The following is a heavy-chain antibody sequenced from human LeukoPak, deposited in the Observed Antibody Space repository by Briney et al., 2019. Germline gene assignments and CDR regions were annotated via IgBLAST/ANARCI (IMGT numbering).Heavy chain of an antibody. CDR1: GYTFTSYD. J-gene: IGHJ4*02. D-gene: IGHD6-19*01. CDR2: MNPNSGNT. Sequence: ASVKVSCKASGYTFTSYDINWVRQATGQGLEWMGWMNPNSGNTGYAQRFQGRVTMTRNTSISTAYMELSSLRSEDTAVYYCARRTMWDTNGWLSPDYWRQGTLVTVSS. CDR3: ARRTMWDTNGWLSPDY. V-gene: IGHV1-8*01.